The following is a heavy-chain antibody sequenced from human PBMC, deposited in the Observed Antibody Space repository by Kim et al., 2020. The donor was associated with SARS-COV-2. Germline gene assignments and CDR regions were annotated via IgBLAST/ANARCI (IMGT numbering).Heavy chain of an antibody. CDR3: ARFPKISGTYWFDP. CDR2: IGSAGGTK. J-gene: IGHJ5*02. D-gene: IGHD1-26*01. V-gene: IGHV3-48*03. CDR1: GFTFSSYE. Sequence: GGSLRLSCAASGFTFSSYELNWVRQAPGKGLEWISYIGSAGGTKYYADSVKGRFTISRDNAKNSLYLQMNSLTDEDTAVYYCARFPKISGTYWFDPSGQGTMVTVSP.